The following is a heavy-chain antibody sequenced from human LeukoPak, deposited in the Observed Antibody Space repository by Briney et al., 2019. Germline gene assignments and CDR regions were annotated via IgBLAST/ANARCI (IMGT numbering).Heavy chain of an antibody. CDR2: IYYRGSP. J-gene: IGHJ4*02. CDR1: GGSISSYY. Sequence: SETQSLTCTVSGGSISSYYWSWIWQPPGKALEWIGYIYYRGSPNYNPSLKSRVTISIDTSKNQFSLRLSSVTAADTAVYYCARDGGDEILDYWGQRTLVTVSS. V-gene: IGHV4-59*01. D-gene: IGHD4-17*01. CDR3: ARDGGDEILDY.